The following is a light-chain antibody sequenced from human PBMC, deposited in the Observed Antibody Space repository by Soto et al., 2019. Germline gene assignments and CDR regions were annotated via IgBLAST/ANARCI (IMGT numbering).Light chain of an antibody. V-gene: IGKV3-15*01. Sequence: EIVMTKSPATLSVSPGGRATLSCRASQSISDTLAWYQQKPGQAPRLLIHGASTRATGFPGRFSGSGSGTDFTLTISSLQFEDFAVYYCQQYNNWPWTFGQGTKVEIK. CDR2: GAS. CDR1: QSISDT. J-gene: IGKJ1*01. CDR3: QQYNNWPWT.